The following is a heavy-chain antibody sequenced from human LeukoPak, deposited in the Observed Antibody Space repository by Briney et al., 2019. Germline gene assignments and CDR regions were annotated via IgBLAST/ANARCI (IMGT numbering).Heavy chain of an antibody. CDR3: AKDAGYTAYDY. Sequence: GGSLRLSCAASGFTFSSYWMSWVRQAPGKGLEWVANIKQDGSEKYYVDSVKGRFTISRDNSKNTLYLQMNSLRAEDTAVYYCAKDAGYTAYDYWGQGTLVTVSS. CDR2: IKQDGSEK. CDR1: GFTFSSYW. V-gene: IGHV3-7*03. J-gene: IGHJ4*02. D-gene: IGHD3-9*01.